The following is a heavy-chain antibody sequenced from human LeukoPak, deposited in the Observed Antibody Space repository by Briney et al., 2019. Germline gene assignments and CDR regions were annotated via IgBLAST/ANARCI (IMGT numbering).Heavy chain of an antibody. CDR2: ISWNSGSI. V-gene: IGHV3-9*01. J-gene: IGHJ4*02. Sequence: GGSPRLSCATSGFTFDDYAMHWVRQAPGKGLEWVSGISWNSGSIGYADSVKGRFTISRDNAKNSLYLQMNSLRAEDTAVYYCARVRVTMVRGVIDYWGQGTLVTVSS. CDR3: ARVRVTMVRGVIDY. CDR1: GFTFDDYA. D-gene: IGHD3-10*01.